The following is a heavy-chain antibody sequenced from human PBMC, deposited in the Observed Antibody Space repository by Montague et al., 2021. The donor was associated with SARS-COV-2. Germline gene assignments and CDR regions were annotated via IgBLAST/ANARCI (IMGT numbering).Heavy chain of an antibody. V-gene: IGHV4-59*01. D-gene: IGHD2/OR15-2a*01. J-gene: IGHJ3*01. CDR1: GDSIGSYH. CDR2: IYYSGT. CDR3: ARGAGGGTTFVYDR. Sequence: SETLSLTCSVSGDSIGSYHWSWIRQPPGKGLEYIGYIYYSGTNYNPSLKSRVTISVDTSNNQFSLKLSSVTAADTAVYYCARGAGGGTTFVYDRWGQGTMGTGSS.